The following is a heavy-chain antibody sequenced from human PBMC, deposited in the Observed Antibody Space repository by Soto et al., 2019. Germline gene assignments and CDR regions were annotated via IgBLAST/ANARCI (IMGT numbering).Heavy chain of an antibody. CDR1: SGSISSGGYY. J-gene: IGHJ6*02. D-gene: IGHD1-7*01. V-gene: IGHV4-31*03. CDR3: AREGMTGTTGYYGMDV. Sequence: SETLSLTCTVSSGSISSGGYYWSWIRQHPGKGLEWIGYIYYSGSTYYNPSLKSRVTISVDTSKNQFSLKLSSVTAADTAVYYCAREGMTGTTGYYGMDVWGQGTTVTVSS. CDR2: IYYSGST.